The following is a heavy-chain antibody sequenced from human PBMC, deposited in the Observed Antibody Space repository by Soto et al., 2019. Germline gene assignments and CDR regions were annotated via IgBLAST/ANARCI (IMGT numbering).Heavy chain of an antibody. J-gene: IGHJ4*02. Sequence: SETLSLTCTVSGGSISSYYWSWIRQPPGKGLEWIGYIYYSGSTNYNPSLKSRVTISVDTSKNQFSLKLSSVTAADTAVYYCASTSAYCGGDCYSLDYWGQGTLVTAPQ. D-gene: IGHD2-21*02. V-gene: IGHV4-59*08. CDR2: IYYSGST. CDR1: GGSISSYY. CDR3: ASTSAYCGGDCYSLDY.